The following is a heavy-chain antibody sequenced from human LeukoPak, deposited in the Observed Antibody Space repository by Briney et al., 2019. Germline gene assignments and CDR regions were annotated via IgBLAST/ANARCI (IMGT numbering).Heavy chain of an antibody. CDR1: GFTFSSYE. Sequence: PGGSLRLSCAASGFTFSSYEMNWVRQAPGKGLEWVSYTTTSGGTIYYTDSVKGRFTVSGDNAKDSLYLQMNSLRAEDTAVYYCARSDTGYSGYDRTFVSLDYWGQGTLVTVSS. J-gene: IGHJ4*02. D-gene: IGHD5-12*01. CDR3: ARSDTGYSGYDRTFVSLDY. CDR2: TTTSGGTI. V-gene: IGHV3-48*03.